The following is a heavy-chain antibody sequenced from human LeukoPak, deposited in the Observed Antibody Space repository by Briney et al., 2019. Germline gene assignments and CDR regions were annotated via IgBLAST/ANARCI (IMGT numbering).Heavy chain of an antibody. Sequence: ASVKVSCKASGDPFTEYNMHWVRQAPGQGLEWMGWFNPNTGGTSCAQKFQGRVTMTRDTSINTAYMELSRLTSDDTAVYYCARKWAGTYSFDPWGQGTLVTVSS. J-gene: IGHJ5*02. CDR1: GDPFTEYN. V-gene: IGHV1-2*02. D-gene: IGHD3-10*01. CDR3: ARKWAGTYSFDP. CDR2: FNPNTGGT.